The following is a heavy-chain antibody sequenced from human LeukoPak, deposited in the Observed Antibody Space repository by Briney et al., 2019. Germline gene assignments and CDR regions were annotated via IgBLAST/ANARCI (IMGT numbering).Heavy chain of an antibody. Sequence: SETLSLTCTVSGGSISSSSYYWGWIRQPPGKGLEWIGSIYYSGSTYYNPSLKSRVTISVDTSKNQFSLKLSSVTAADTAVYYCARGHYYDSKPGYWGQGTLVTVSS. D-gene: IGHD3-22*01. J-gene: IGHJ4*02. CDR1: GGSISSSSYY. CDR2: IYYSGST. V-gene: IGHV4-39*07. CDR3: ARGHYYDSKPGY.